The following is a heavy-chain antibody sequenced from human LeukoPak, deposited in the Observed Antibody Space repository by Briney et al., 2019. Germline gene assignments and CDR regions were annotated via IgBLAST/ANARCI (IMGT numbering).Heavy chain of an antibody. CDR3: AKAGLVRGGALDS. J-gene: IGHJ4*02. CDR1: GFTFSSYS. Sequence: GGSLRLSCAASGFTFSSYSMNWVRQAPGKGLEWVSVIYSGGSTYYADSVKGRFTISRDNSKNTLYLQMNSLRVEDTAVYYCAKAGLVRGGALDSWGQGTLVTVSS. CDR2: IYSGGST. V-gene: IGHV3-53*01. D-gene: IGHD4/OR15-4a*01.